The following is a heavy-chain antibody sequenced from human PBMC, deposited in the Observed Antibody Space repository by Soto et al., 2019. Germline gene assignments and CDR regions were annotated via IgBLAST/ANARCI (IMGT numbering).Heavy chain of an antibody. CDR3: AKIGQLGNWFFDS. D-gene: IGHD1-1*01. CDR2: ISSGGDLT. CDR1: GCMFSSHG. Sequence: EVQLLESGGDLVQPGGSLRVSCAASGCMFSSHGMSWVRQAPGKGLEWVSSISSGGDLTYYADSVKGRFTVSRDNLKNTLSLQMDSLRAEDTATYYCAKIGQLGNWFFDSCGQGPLVTVSS. V-gene: IGHV3-23*01. J-gene: IGHJ4*02.